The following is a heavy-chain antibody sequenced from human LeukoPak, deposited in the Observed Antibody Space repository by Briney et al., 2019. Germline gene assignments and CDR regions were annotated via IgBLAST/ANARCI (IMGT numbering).Heavy chain of an antibody. CDR3: VRQERPDFDY. V-gene: IGHV6-1*01. CDR2: AYYRSKWHI. CDR1: GDSVSGSSVA. Sequence: SQTLSLTCVISGDSVSGSSVAWNWIRQSPARGLEWLGRAYYRSKWHIDYAVSVSGRITISPDTSKNQVSLQLNSVTPEDTAVYYCVRQERPDFDYWGQGTLVTVSA. J-gene: IGHJ4*02.